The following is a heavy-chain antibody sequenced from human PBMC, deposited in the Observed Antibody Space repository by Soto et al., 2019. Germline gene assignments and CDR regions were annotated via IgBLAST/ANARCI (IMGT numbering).Heavy chain of an antibody. J-gene: IGHJ5*02. Sequence: ASVKVSCKASGGTFSSYAISWVRQAPGQGLEWMGGIIPIFGTANYAQKFQGRVTITADESTSTAYMELSSLRSEDTAVYYCARALLGYCSGGSCHWDWFDPWGQGTLVTVSS. V-gene: IGHV1-69*13. CDR1: GGTFSSYA. CDR2: IIPIFGTA. D-gene: IGHD2-15*01. CDR3: ARALLGYCSGGSCHWDWFDP.